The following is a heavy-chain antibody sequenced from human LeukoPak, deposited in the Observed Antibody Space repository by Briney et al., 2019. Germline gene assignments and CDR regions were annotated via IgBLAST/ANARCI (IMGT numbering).Heavy chain of an antibody. J-gene: IGHJ3*02. Sequence: ASVKVSCKVSGYPLTDLALHWVRQAPGKGLEWMGGFKPTDGETVYAQNFQGSVAMTDDTSTDTAYMELSSLRSEDTAVYYCATPLNLGNSWDDAFDIWGQGTLVTVSS. D-gene: IGHD2/OR15-2a*01. CDR2: FKPTDGET. CDR1: GYPLTDLA. V-gene: IGHV1-24*01. CDR3: ATPLNLGNSWDDAFDI.